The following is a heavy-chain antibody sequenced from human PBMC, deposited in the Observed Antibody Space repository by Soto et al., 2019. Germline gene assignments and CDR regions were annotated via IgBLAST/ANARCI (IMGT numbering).Heavy chain of an antibody. J-gene: IGHJ5*02. CDR1: CCSVSSGSYY. V-gene: IGHV4-61*01. CDR2: IYYSGST. Sequence: PSETPSLTCTVPCCSVSSGSYYWSWIRQPPGKGMEWIGYIYYSGSTNYNPSLKSRVTISVDTSKNQFSLKLSSVTAADMALYYCARAWFTMIVGPNWFDPWGQGTLVTVSS. D-gene: IGHD3-22*01. CDR3: ARAWFTMIVGPNWFDP.